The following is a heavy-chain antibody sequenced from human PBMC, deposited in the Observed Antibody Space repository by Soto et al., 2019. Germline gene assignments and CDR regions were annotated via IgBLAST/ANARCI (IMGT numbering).Heavy chain of an antibody. CDR2: IYYSEST. D-gene: IGHD6-6*01. V-gene: IGHV4-31*01. CDR3: ASIRGAARIMVAFDI. CDR1: GGSISSGGYY. J-gene: IGHJ3*02. Sequence: QVQLQESGPGLVKPSQTLSLTCTVSGGSISSGGYYWSWIRQHPGKGLEWIGYIYYSESTYYNPSLKSAVNISVDTSKNQFSLKLSSVTAADTAVYYCASIRGAARIMVAFDIWGQGTMVTVSS.